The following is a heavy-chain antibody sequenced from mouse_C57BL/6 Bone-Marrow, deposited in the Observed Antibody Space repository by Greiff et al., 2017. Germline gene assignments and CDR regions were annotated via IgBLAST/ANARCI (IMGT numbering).Heavy chain of an antibody. CDR2: ISDGGSYT. CDR1: GFTFSSYA. D-gene: IGHD1-1*01. CDR3: AREYYGSSLAWFAY. J-gene: IGHJ3*01. V-gene: IGHV5-4*01. Sequence: EVQVVESGGGLVKPGGSLKLSCAASGFTFSSYAMSWVRQTPEKRLEWVATISDGGSYTYYPDNVKGRFTISSDNAKNNLYLQMSHLKSEDTAMYYCAREYYGSSLAWFAYWGQGTLVTVSA.